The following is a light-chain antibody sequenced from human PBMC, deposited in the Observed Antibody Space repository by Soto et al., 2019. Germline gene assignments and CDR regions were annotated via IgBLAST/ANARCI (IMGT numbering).Light chain of an antibody. CDR2: DAS. J-gene: IGKJ4*01. Sequence: EIVLTQSPGTLSLSPGERATLSCRASQSVSSNYLAWYQQKPGQAPRLLIYDASGRATGTPDRFSGSGSATDFTLTISTLEPEDFAVYYCQQYGSSSPLTFGGGTKVDIK. V-gene: IGKV3-20*01. CDR3: QQYGSSSPLT. CDR1: QSVSSNY.